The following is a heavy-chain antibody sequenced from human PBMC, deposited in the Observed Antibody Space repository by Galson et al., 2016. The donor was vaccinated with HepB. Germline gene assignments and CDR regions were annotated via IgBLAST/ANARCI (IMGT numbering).Heavy chain of an antibody. CDR3: AHYYYGDYGDNWFDP. CDR1: GGSISSSSYY. J-gene: IGHJ5*02. Sequence: SETLSLTCTVSGGSISSSSYYWGWIRQPPGKGLEWIGSMYHSGSTYYNPSLKSRVTISVDTSKNQFSLKLSSVTAADTAVYYCAHYYYGDYGDNWFDPWGQGTLVTVSS. D-gene: IGHD4-17*01. CDR2: MYHSGST. V-gene: IGHV4-39*01.